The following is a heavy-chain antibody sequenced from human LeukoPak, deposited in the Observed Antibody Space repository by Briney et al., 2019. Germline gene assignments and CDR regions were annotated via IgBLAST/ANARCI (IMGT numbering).Heavy chain of an antibody. J-gene: IGHJ4*02. CDR1: GFTFNNYW. CDR2: IREDGSEK. V-gene: IGHV3-7*05. D-gene: IGHD1-14*01. CDR3: ATDRREEPSNFDRNRFAY. Sequence: PGGPLRLSCVASGFTFNNYWMNWVREAPGRGLEGVANIREDGSEKKYLHSVKARFTTSRESAKNSLYLQMDNLRAEDTAVYYCATDRREEPSNFDRNRFAYWGQGTLVTVSS.